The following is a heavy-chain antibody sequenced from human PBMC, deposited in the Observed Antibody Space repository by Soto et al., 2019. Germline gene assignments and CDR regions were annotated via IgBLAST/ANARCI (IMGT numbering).Heavy chain of an antibody. J-gene: IGHJ6*02. D-gene: IGHD5-18*01. V-gene: IGHV3-33*01. CDR3: ARDTAMVPYYCYGMDV. CDR1: GFTFSSYG. CDR2: IWYDGSNK. Sequence: QVQLVESGGGVVQPGRSLRLSCAASGFTFSSYGMHWVRQAPGKGLGWVAVIWYDGSNKYYADSVKGRFTISRDNSRNTLYLQMNSLRAEDTAVYYCARDTAMVPYYCYGMDVWGQGTTVTVSS.